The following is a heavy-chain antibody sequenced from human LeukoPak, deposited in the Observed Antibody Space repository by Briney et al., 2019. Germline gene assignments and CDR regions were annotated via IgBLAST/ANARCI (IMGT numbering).Heavy chain of an antibody. Sequence: PSETLSLTCTVSGGSISSYYWSWIRQPPGKGLEWIGYISYSGTTNYNPSLKSRVTISVAPSKNQFSLKLSSVTAADTAVYYCASRLRYFDGLAFDLWGQGTMVTVSS. CDR1: GGSISSYY. V-gene: IGHV4-59*01. D-gene: IGHD3-9*01. CDR2: ISYSGTT. J-gene: IGHJ3*01. CDR3: ASRLRYFDGLAFDL.